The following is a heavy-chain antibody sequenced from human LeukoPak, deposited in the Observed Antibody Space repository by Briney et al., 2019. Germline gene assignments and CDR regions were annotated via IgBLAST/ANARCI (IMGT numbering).Heavy chain of an antibody. CDR2: IIPIFGTA. CDR3: AKDLSLVPAATSDFDY. Sequence: SVKVSCKASGGTFSSYAISWVRQAPGQGLEWMGGIIPIFGTANYAQKFQGRVTITTDESTSTAYMELSSLRAEDTAVYYCAKDLSLVPAATSDFDYWGQGTLVTVSS. CDR1: GGTFSSYA. V-gene: IGHV1-69*05. D-gene: IGHD2-2*01. J-gene: IGHJ4*02.